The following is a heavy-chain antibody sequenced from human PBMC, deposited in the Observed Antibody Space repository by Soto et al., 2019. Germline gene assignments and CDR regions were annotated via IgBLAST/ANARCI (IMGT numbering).Heavy chain of an antibody. J-gene: IGHJ5*02. CDR2: IYYSGST. CDR3: ARLQKGSPSAWFDP. D-gene: IGHD1-26*01. V-gene: IGHV4-30-4*01. Sequence: LSLTCTVSGGSISSGDYYWSWIRQPPGKGLEWIGYIYYSGSTYYNPSLKSRVTISVDTSKNQFSLKLSSVTAADTAVYYCARLQKGSPSAWFDPWGQGTLVTVSS. CDR1: GGSISSGDYY.